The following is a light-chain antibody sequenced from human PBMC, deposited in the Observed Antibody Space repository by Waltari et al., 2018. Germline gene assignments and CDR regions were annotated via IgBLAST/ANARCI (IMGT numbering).Light chain of an antibody. Sequence: QLVLTQSPSASASLGASVKLTCTLSSGHSSNIIAWLQQKPEKGPRYLMKVNSDGSHSKGDEIPDRFSGSSSGAERYLTISTVQSEDEADYYCQTGGHGTWVFGGGTELTVL. CDR1: SGHSSNI. CDR3: QTGGHGTWV. V-gene: IGLV4-69*01. CDR2: VNSDGSH. J-gene: IGLJ3*02.